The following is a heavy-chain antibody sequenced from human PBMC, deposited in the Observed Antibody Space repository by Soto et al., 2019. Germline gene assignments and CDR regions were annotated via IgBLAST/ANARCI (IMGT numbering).Heavy chain of an antibody. V-gene: IGHV3-48*02. J-gene: IGHJ3*02. CDR3: ARVSDQGGNYIPDVFHI. D-gene: IGHD1-26*01. CDR2: ISSSSSAI. Sequence: GGSLRLSCAASGFTFSSYSMNWVRQAPGKGLEWVSYISSSSSAIYYSETVKGRFTISRDNPNNSLYLQMNSLRDEDTAVYYCARVSDQGGNYIPDVFHIWGRGTTVTVSS. CDR1: GFTFSSYS.